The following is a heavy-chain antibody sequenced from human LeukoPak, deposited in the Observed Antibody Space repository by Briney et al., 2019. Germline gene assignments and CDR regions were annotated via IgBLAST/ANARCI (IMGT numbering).Heavy chain of an antibody. V-gene: IGHV3-48*01. Sequence: GGSLRLSCAASGFTFSGYSMNWVRQAPGKGLEWVSYISSSSTTIYYADSVRGRFTISRDNAKNSLCLQMNSLKSEDTAVYYCARVAANERWYFDLWGRGTLVTVSS. D-gene: IGHD6-25*01. CDR3: ARVAANERWYFDL. CDR1: GFTFSGYS. CDR2: ISSSSTTI. J-gene: IGHJ2*01.